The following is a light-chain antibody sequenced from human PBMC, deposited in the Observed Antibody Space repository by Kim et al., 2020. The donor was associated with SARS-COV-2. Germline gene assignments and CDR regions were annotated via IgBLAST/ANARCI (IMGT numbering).Light chain of an antibody. CDR2: SDF. CDR1: NIGDKN. J-gene: IGLJ3*02. V-gene: IGLV3-9*01. CDR3: QIWDIRTVV. Sequence: SVAQGQTATISCGGPNIGDKNVHWYQQKPGQAPVLVIYSDFNRPSGIPERFSGSNAGITATLTITRAQGEDEADYYCQIWDIRTVVFGGGTQLTVL.